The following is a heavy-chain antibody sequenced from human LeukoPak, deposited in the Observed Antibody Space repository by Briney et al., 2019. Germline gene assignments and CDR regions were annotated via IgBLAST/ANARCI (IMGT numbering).Heavy chain of an antibody. D-gene: IGHD6-13*01. CDR1: GGSISSYY. J-gene: IGHJ4*02. V-gene: IGHV4-59*12. CDR2: IYYSGST. Sequence: SETLSLTCTVSGGSISSYYWSWIRQPPGKGLEWIGYIYYSGSTNYNPSLKSRVTMSVDTSKNQFSLKLSSVTAADTAVYYCAREDSRLFDYWGQGTLVTVSS. CDR3: AREDSRLFDY.